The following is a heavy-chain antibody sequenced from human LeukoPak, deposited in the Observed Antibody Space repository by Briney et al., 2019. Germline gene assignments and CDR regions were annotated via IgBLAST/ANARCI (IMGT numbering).Heavy chain of an antibody. CDR2: ISSSSSYI. CDR1: GFTFSSYS. D-gene: IGHD2-2*02. CDR3: ARNQWLYPFDY. Sequence: PGGPLRLSCAASGFTFSSYSMNWVRQAPGKGLEWVSSISSSSSYIYYADSVKGRFTISRDNAKNSLYLQMSSLRAEDTAVYYCARNQWLYPFDYWGQGTLVTVSS. J-gene: IGHJ4*02. V-gene: IGHV3-21*01.